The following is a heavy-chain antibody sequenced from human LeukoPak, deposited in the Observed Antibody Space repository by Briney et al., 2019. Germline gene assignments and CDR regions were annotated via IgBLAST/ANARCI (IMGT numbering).Heavy chain of an antibody. D-gene: IGHD5-12*01. CDR2: ISSRGDST. Sequence: GGCLRLSCAASGFNFPNYAMSWVRQAPERGLEWDSTISSRGDSTYDADSVKGRFTISRDNSKNTLYLQMNSLRAEDTAVYYCARGRGYSGYDWGPDQYYYYGMDVWGQGTTVTVSS. CDR3: ARGRGYSGYDWGPDQYYYYGMDV. CDR1: GFNFPNYA. V-gene: IGHV3-23*01. J-gene: IGHJ6*02.